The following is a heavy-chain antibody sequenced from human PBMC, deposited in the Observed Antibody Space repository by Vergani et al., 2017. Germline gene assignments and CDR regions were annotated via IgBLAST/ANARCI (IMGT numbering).Heavy chain of an antibody. D-gene: IGHD4-17*01. CDR3: GRGDMTTGFNWFDP. CDR2: IYHSGST. J-gene: IGHJ5*02. CDR1: GGSFSGYY. V-gene: IGHV4-34*01. Sequence: QVQLQQWGAGLLKPSETLSLTCAVYGGSFSGYYWSWIRQPPGKGLEWIGYIYHSGSTYYNPSLKSRVTISVDRSKNQFSLKLSSVTAADTAVYYCGRGDMTTGFNWFDPWGQGTLVTVSS.